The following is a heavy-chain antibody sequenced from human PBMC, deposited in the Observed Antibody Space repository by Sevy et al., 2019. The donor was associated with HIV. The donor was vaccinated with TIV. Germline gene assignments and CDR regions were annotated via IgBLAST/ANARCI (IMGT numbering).Heavy chain of an antibody. Sequence: GGSLRLSCAASGFTFSRYSMHWVRQAPGKGLEWVATISVDAGNKHYADSVKGRFTISRDNFQNSLFLQMNSLRPEDTAVYYCALERLSSDVAEYFQNWGQGTLVTVSS. CDR1: GFTFSRYS. CDR2: ISVDAGNK. CDR3: ALERLSSDVAEYFQN. D-gene: IGHD1-1*01. V-gene: IGHV3-30*04. J-gene: IGHJ1*01.